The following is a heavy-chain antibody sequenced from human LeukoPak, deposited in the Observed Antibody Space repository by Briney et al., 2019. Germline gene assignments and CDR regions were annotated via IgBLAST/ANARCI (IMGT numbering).Heavy chain of an antibody. Sequence: GGSLRLSCAASGFTFSSYWMHWVRQAPGKGLVWVSRINSDGSTTTYADSVKGRFTISRDNAKNTLYLQMNSLRAEDTAVYYCTTTRGTYRFDPWGQGTLVTVSS. CDR1: GFTFSSYW. J-gene: IGHJ5*02. V-gene: IGHV3-74*01. CDR3: TTTRGTYRFDP. CDR2: INSDGSTT.